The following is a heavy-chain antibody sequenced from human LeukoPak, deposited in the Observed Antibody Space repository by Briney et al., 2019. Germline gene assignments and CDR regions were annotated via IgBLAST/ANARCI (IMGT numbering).Heavy chain of an antibody. CDR3: AREGRTKVTPRPDGFDI. V-gene: IGHV1-2*02. Sequence: ASVKVSCKASGYTFTGYYMHWVRQAPGQGLEWMGWINPNSGGTNYAQKFQGRVTMTRDTSISTAYMELTSLRSEDTAVYYCAREGRTKVTPRPDGFDICGQGTMVTVSS. CDR2: INPNSGGT. CDR1: GYTFTGYY. J-gene: IGHJ3*02. D-gene: IGHD4-17*01.